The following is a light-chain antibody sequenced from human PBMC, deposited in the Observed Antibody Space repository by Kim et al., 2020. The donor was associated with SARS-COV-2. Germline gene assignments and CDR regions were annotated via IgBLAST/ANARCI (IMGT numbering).Light chain of an antibody. CDR2: AAS. CDR3: QEYNSYPYT. Sequence: DIQMTQSPSSLSASVGDSITITCRASQGISNHLAWFQQRPGKAPKSLIFAASRLQSGVPSRFSGSGTDTHFTLTISGLQPEDFATYFCQEYNSYPYTFGKGTKLEI. V-gene: IGKV1-16*01. CDR1: QGISNH. J-gene: IGKJ2*01.